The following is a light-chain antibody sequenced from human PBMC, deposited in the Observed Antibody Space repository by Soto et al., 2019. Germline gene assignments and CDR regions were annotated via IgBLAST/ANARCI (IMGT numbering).Light chain of an antibody. Sequence: EIVLTQSPGTLSLSPGERATLSCRASQSVSSSYVAWYQQKPGQAPRLLIYGASSRATGIPDRFSGSGSGTDFTLTISSLQPEDFAVYYCQQYGSSPQTFGQGTKLEIK. CDR2: GAS. CDR3: QQYGSSPQT. J-gene: IGKJ2*01. CDR1: QSVSSSY. V-gene: IGKV3-20*01.